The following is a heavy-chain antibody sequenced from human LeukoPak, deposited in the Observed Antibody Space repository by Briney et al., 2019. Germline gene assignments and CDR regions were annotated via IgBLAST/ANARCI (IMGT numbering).Heavy chain of an antibody. V-gene: IGHV2-5*02. Sequence: SGPPLVKPTQTLTLTCTFSGFSLSTSGVGVGWIRQPPGKALEWLALIYWDDDKRYSPSLKSRLTITKDTSKNQVVLTMTNMDPVDTATYYCAHRGTVTTRYVYFDYWGQRTLVTVSS. CDR3: AHRGTVTTRYVYFDY. CDR2: IYWDDDK. CDR1: GFSLSTSGVG. D-gene: IGHD4-17*01. J-gene: IGHJ4*02.